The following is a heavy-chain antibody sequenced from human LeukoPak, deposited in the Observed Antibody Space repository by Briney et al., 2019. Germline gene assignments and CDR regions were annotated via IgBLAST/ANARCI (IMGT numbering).Heavy chain of an antibody. CDR1: GLTFSSYS. V-gene: IGHV3-21*01. CDR3: ARVRSSSWYYFDY. CDR2: ISSSSSYI. J-gene: IGHJ4*02. Sequence: GGSLRLSCAASGLTFSSYSMNWVRQAPGKGLEWVSSISSSSSYIYYADSVKGRFTISRDNAKNSLYLQMNSLRAEDTAVYYCARVRSSSWYYFDYWGQGTLVTVSS. D-gene: IGHD6-13*01.